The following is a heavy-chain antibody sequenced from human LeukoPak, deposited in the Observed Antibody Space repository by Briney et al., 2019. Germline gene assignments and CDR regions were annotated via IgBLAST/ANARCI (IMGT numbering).Heavy chain of an antibody. CDR3: AILPVGASVY. D-gene: IGHD1-26*01. Sequence: GASVKVSCKASGYTFTGYYMHWVRQAPGQGLEWMGWINPKSGGTNYAEKFQGRVTMTRDTSISTAYMELSRLRSDDTAVYQCAILPVGASVYWGQGTLVTVSS. J-gene: IGHJ4*02. CDR2: INPKSGGT. V-gene: IGHV1-2*02. CDR1: GYTFTGYY.